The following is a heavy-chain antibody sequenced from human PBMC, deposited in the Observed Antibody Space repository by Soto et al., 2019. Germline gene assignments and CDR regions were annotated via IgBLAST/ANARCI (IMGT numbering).Heavy chain of an antibody. CDR2: VNPSGGHT. D-gene: IGHD2-21*02. CDR1: GDTFTDYY. J-gene: IGHJ4*02. CDR3: ATGGHVVVVTAALDY. Sequence: QVQLVQSGAEVKKPGASVKVSCKASGDTFTDYYIHWVRQAPGRGLEWMGTVNPSGGHTTYAQHFLGRMTMTRDTSTSTLYMELTSLTSEDTAVYYCATGGHVVVVTAALDYWGQGTLVTVSS. V-gene: IGHV1-46*01.